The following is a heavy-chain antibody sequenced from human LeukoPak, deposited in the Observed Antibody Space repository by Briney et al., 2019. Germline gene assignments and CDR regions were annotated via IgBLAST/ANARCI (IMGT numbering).Heavy chain of an antibody. V-gene: IGHV3-7*01. J-gene: IGHJ4*02. CDR1: GFTFSSHW. CDR2: IKQDGSEK. Sequence: PGGALRLSCSASGFTFSSHWMSWVRPGPGKGLEWVANIKQDGSEKYYVDSVKGRFTISRDNAKNSLYLQMNSLRAEDTAVYYCARDARTTGALDYWGQGTLVTVSS. D-gene: IGHD1-1*01. CDR3: ARDARTTGALDY.